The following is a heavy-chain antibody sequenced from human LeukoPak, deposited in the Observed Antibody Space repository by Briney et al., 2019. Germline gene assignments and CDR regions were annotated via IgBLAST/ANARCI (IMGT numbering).Heavy chain of an antibody. J-gene: IGHJ4*02. D-gene: IGHD3-10*01. CDR2: IYNRGST. CDR1: GGSISSSGYS. CDR3: ARHGAPVLWFGDSLKPFDY. V-gene: IGHV4-39*01. Sequence: SETLSLTCTVSGGSISSSGYSWGSVRQPPGRGRERIGSIYNRGSTYYTPPLKSRVTIAVDTSKNQFSLKLSSVTAADTDVYDCARHGAPVLWFGDSLKPFDYWGQGTLVTVSS.